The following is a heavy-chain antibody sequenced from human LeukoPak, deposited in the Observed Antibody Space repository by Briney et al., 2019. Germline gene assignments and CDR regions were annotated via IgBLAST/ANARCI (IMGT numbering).Heavy chain of an antibody. Sequence: GASVTVSCTASGYTFTSYDINWVRQATGQGLEWMGWMNPNSGNTGYAQKFQGRVTMTRNTSISTAYMELSSLRSEDTAVYYCARGLFGVVIIFDYWGQGTLVTVSS. CDR2: MNPNSGNT. J-gene: IGHJ4*02. V-gene: IGHV1-8*01. CDR1: GYTFTSYD. CDR3: ARGLFGVVIIFDY. D-gene: IGHD3-3*01.